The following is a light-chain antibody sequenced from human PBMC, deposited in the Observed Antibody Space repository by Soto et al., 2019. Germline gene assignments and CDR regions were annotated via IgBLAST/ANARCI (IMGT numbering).Light chain of an antibody. CDR1: QSVGIF. J-gene: IGKJ3*01. CDR2: DAS. Sequence: TLSLSPGERATLSCRASQSVGIFLAWYQQKPGQAPRLLIYDASNRATGIPARFSGGGSGTDFTLTISSLEPEDFAVYYCQQRSNWPLTFGPGTKVDTK. V-gene: IGKV3-11*01. CDR3: QQRSNWPLT.